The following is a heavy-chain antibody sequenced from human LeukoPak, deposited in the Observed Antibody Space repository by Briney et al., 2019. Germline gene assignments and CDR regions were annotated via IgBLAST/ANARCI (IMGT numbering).Heavy chain of an antibody. CDR2: INPSGGST. J-gene: IGHJ4*02. V-gene: IGHV1-46*01. CDR3: ARAVDILTGYEWYFDY. CDR1: GYTFTSYY. D-gene: IGHD3-9*01. Sequence: ASAKVSCKASGYTFTSYYMHWVRQAPGQGLEWMGIINPSGGSTSYAQKFQGRVTMTRDPSTSTVYMELSSLRSEDTAVYYCARAVDILTGYEWYFDYWGQGTLVTVSS.